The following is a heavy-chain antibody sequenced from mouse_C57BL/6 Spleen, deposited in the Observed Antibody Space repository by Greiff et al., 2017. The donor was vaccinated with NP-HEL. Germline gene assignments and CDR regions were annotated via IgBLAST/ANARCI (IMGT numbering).Heavy chain of an antibody. CDR1: GYTFTSYW. V-gene: IGHV1-72*01. Sequence: QVQLKQPGAELVKPGASVKLSCKASGYTFTSYWMHWVKQRPGRGLEWIGRIDPNSGGTKYNEKFKSKATLTVDKPSSTAYMQLSSLTSEDSAVYYCARWRQLRHGYAMDYWGQGTSVTVSS. CDR3: ARWRQLRHGYAMDY. CDR2: IDPNSGGT. D-gene: IGHD3-2*02. J-gene: IGHJ4*01.